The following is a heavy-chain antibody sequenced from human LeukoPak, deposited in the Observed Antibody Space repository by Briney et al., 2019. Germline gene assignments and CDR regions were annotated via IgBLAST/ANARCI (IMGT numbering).Heavy chain of an antibody. CDR1: DGSFSGYY. D-gene: IGHD1-26*01. CDR2: INHSGST. J-gene: IGHJ5*02. Sequence: PSETLSLTCAVYDGSFSGYYWSLIRQPPGKGLEWIGEINHSGSTNYNPSLKSRVTISVDTSKNQFSLKLSSATAADTAVYYCARGRVGATPGNWFDPWGQGTLVTVSS. V-gene: IGHV4-34*01. CDR3: ARGRVGATPGNWFDP.